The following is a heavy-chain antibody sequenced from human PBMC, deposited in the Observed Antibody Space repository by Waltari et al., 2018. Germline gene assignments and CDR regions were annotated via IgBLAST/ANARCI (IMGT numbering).Heavy chain of an antibody. CDR3: ASFRRDGYNSPLDY. Sequence: QVQLQQWGAGLLKPSETLSLTCAVYGGSFSGYYWSWLRQPPGKGLEWIGEINHSGSTNYNPSLKSRVTISVDTSKNQFSLKLSSVTAADTAVYYCASFRRDGYNSPLDYWGQGTLVTVSS. CDR1: GGSFSGYY. J-gene: IGHJ4*02. CDR2: INHSGST. D-gene: IGHD5-12*01. V-gene: IGHV4-34*01.